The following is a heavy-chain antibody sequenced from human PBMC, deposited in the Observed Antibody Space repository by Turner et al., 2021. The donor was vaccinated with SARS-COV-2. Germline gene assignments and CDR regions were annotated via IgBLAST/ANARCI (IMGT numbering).Heavy chain of an antibody. CDR2: ISYDGSNK. D-gene: IGHD6-13*01. Sequence: QVQLVESGGGVVQPGRSLRLSCAASGFTFSSYGMHWVRQAPGKGMEWVAVISYDGSNKYHADSVKGRFTISRDNSKNTLYLQVNSLRAEDTAVYYCAKGEQQHFDYWGQGTLVTVSS. V-gene: IGHV3-30*18. CDR3: AKGEQQHFDY. CDR1: GFTFSSYG. J-gene: IGHJ4*02.